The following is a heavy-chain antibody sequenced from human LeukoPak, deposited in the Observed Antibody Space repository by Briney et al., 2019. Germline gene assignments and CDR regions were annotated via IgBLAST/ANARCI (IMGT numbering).Heavy chain of an antibody. CDR2: INEDGSEK. CDR3: ARGETMDV. CDR1: DFSFETYW. D-gene: IGHD5-24*01. Sequence: GALRLSCVALDFSFETYWMSWVRQAPGKGPEGVANINEDGSEKHYVGSVRGRFTISRDNADNSLHLQMNSLRPEDMAVYYCARGETMDVWGKGTTVTVSS. V-gene: IGHV3-7*01. J-gene: IGHJ6*03.